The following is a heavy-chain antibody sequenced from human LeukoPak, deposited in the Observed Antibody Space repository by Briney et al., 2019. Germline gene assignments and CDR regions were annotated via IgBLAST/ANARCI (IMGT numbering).Heavy chain of an antibody. CDR2: ISYSGST. Sequence: SETLSLTCTVSGGSISTFYWTWIRQPPGRGLEWIGYISYSGSTNYNPSLKSRVTISVDSSKNQFSLKLSSVTAADTAVYYCVRGMRVYGDSTGWFDPWGQGTLVTVSS. CDR1: GGSISTFY. CDR3: VRGMRVYGDSTGWFDP. J-gene: IGHJ5*02. V-gene: IGHV4-59*01. D-gene: IGHD4-17*01.